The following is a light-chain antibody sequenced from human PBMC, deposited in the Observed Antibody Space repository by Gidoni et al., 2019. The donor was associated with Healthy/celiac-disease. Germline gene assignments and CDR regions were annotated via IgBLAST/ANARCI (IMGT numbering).Light chain of an antibody. V-gene: IGKV1-27*01. CDR2: AAS. Sequence: DIQMTQSPSSLSASVGDRVTITCRASQGISNYLAWYQQKPVKVPKLLIYAASTLQSGVPSRFSGSGSGTDFTLTISSLQPEDVATYYCQKYNSAPMYTFGPGTKLEIK. CDR3: QKYNSAPMYT. J-gene: IGKJ2*01. CDR1: QGISNY.